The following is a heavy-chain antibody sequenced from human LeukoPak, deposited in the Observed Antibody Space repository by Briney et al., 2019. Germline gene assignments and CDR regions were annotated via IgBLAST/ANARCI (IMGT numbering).Heavy chain of an antibody. V-gene: IGHV4-38-2*02. CDR1: GYSISSGYY. J-gene: IGHJ4*02. D-gene: IGHD7-27*01. CDR2: INHSGST. Sequence: SETLSLTCTVSGYSISSGYYWGWIRQPPGKGLEWIGEINHSGSTNYNPSLKSRVTISVDTSKNQFSLKLSSVTAADTAVYYCARPLNQGFLGANWGKVRSRYYFDYWGQGTLVTVSS. CDR3: ARPLNQGFLGANWGKVRSRYYFDY.